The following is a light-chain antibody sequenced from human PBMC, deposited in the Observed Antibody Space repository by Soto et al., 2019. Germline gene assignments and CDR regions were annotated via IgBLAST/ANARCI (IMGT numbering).Light chain of an antibody. CDR2: EGS. Sequence: QSALTQPASVSGSPGQSITISCTGISSDVGSYNLVSWYQQHPGKAPKLMIYEGSKRPSGVSNRFSGSKSGNTASLTISGLQAEDEADYYCCSYAGNSVVFGGGTKLTVL. CDR1: SSDVGSYNL. J-gene: IGLJ2*01. V-gene: IGLV2-23*01. CDR3: CSYAGNSVV.